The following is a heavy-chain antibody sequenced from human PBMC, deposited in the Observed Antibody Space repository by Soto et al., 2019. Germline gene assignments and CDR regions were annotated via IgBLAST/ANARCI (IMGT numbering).Heavy chain of an antibody. CDR1: GFTFSGSA. D-gene: IGHD3-9*01. V-gene: IGHV3-73*01. Sequence: PGGSLRLSCAASGFTFSGSAMHWVRQASGKGLEWVGRIRSKANSYATAYAASVKGRFTISRDDSKNTAYLQMNSLKTEDTAVYYCTRHRHDILTGYVYGMDVWGQGTTVTVSS. CDR2: IRSKANSYAT. CDR3: TRHRHDILTGYVYGMDV. J-gene: IGHJ6*02.